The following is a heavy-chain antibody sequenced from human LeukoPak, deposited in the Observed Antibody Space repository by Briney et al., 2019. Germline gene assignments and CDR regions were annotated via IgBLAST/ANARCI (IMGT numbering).Heavy chain of an antibody. J-gene: IGHJ6*02. V-gene: IGHV1-18*01. CDR3: ARVRNWNAGTYYYYYYGMDV. Sequence: ASVKVSCKASGYTFTSYGISWVRQAPGQGLEWMGWISAYNGNTNYAQKLQGRVTMTTDTSTSEAYMELRSLRSDDTAVYSCARVRNWNAGTYYYYYYGMDVWGQGTTVTVSS. D-gene: IGHD1-20*01. CDR2: ISAYNGNT. CDR1: GYTFTSYG.